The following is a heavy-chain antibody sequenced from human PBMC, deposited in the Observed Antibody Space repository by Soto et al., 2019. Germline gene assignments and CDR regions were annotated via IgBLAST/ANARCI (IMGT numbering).Heavy chain of an antibody. J-gene: IGHJ2*01. CDR2: IYYSGST. D-gene: IGHD5-12*01. CDR1: GGSISSYY. CDR3: VRVRWLYRYFDL. Sequence: QVQLQESGPGLVKPSETLSLTCTVSGGSISSYYWSWIRQPPGKGLEWIGYIYYSGSTNYNPSLKRRVTISVDTSKNQFSLKLTSVTAADTAVYYCVRVRWLYRYFDLWGRGTLVTVSS. V-gene: IGHV4-59*01.